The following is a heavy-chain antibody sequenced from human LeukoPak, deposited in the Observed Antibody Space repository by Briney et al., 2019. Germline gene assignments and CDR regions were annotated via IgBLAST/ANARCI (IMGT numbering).Heavy chain of an antibody. J-gene: IGHJ4*02. CDR3: ARDKQQLVYDY. V-gene: IGHV4-59*01. CDR2: IYYSGST. CDR1: GGSISSYY. Sequence: PSETLSLTCTVSGGSISSYYWSWIRQPPGKGLEWIGYIYYSGSTNYNPSLKSRVTISVDTSKNQFSLRLSSVTAADTAVYYCARDKQQLVYDYWGQGTLVTVSS. D-gene: IGHD6-13*01.